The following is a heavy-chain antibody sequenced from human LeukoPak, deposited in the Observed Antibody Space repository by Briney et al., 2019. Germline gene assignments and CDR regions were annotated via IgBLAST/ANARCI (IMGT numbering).Heavy chain of an antibody. J-gene: IGHJ4*02. CDR1: GFTFSSHD. Sequence: GGSLRLSCAASGFTFSSHDMHGVRQASGRGLEWVSAIGTGGDPYYAGSVKGRFTISRQNAKNSLYLQMNSLRAGDTAVYYCARASAGSYVHFDYWGQGTLVTVSS. CDR2: IGTGGDP. V-gene: IGHV3-13*05. CDR3: ARASAGSYVHFDY. D-gene: IGHD1-26*01.